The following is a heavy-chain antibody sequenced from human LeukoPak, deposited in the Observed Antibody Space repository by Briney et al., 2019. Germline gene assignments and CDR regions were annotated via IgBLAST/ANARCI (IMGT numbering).Heavy chain of an antibody. CDR1: GFTFSSYD. J-gene: IGHJ4*02. Sequence: GGSLRLSCAASGFTFSSYDMIWVRQAPGKGLEWVSVISGSAGSTYYADAVKGRFTISRDNSKNTLYLQMNSLRAEDTAVYYCAKLELSYCSGGNCYFDYWGQGTLVTVSS. V-gene: IGHV3-23*01. CDR3: AKLELSYCSGGNCYFDY. CDR2: ISGSAGST. D-gene: IGHD2-15*01.